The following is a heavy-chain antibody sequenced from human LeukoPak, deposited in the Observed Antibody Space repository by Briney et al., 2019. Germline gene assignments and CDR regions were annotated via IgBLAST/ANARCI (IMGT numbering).Heavy chain of an antibody. CDR3: ARSDIVLSSQNDY. D-gene: IGHD5-12*01. CDR1: GYTFTTYG. CDR2: ISAYNGNT. J-gene: IGHJ4*02. V-gene: IGHV1-18*01. Sequence: ASVKVSCKASGYTFTTYGISWVRQAPGQGLEWMGWISAYNGNTKYVQKLQGRVTMTTDTSTSTAYMELRSLRSDGTAVYYCARSDIVLSSQNDYWGQGTLVTVSS.